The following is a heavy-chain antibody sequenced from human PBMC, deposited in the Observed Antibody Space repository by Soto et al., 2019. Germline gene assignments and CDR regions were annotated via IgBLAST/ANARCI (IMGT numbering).Heavy chain of an antibody. J-gene: IGHJ4*02. CDR1: GFTFSTYT. Sequence: PGGSLRLSCAASGFTFSTYTMNWVRQAPGKGLEWVSYISSTSTTIYYADSVKGRFTVSRDNAKNSLYLQMNSLRAEDTAVYYCVRLTCYDDSSGLPAYWGRGTLVTV. D-gene: IGHD3-22*01. CDR2: ISSTSTTI. V-gene: IGHV3-48*01. CDR3: VRLTCYDDSSGLPAY.